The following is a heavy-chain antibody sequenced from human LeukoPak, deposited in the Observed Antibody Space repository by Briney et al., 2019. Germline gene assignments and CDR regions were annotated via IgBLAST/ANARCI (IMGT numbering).Heavy chain of an antibody. CDR3: ARVMAGYSYMDV. CDR1: GFTFSRYA. CDR2: ISTTSSSSYI. J-gene: IGHJ6*03. D-gene: IGHD3-10*01. V-gene: IGHV3-21*01. Sequence: GGSLRLSCAASGFTFSRYAMNWVRQAPGRGLEWVSSISTTSSSSYIHYADSMKGRFTISRDNAKSSLYLQMNSLRAEDAAVYYCARVMAGYSYMDVWGKGTTVTVSS.